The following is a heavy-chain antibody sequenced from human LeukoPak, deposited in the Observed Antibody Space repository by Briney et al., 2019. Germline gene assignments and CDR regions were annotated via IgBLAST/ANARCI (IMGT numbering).Heavy chain of an antibody. Sequence: GGSLRLSCAASGFTFSSYWMHWVRQAPGKGLVWLSRVNGDGNITTYADSVRGRFTISRDNAKNSLYLKMNSLRAEDTAVYYCASSGEDYYGSRSYTYWGQGTLVTVSS. J-gene: IGHJ4*02. V-gene: IGHV3-74*01. CDR3: ASSGEDYYGSRSYTY. D-gene: IGHD3-10*01. CDR1: GFTFSSYW. CDR2: VNGDGNIT.